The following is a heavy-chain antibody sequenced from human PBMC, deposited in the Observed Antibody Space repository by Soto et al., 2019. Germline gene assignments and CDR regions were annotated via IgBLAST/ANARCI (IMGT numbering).Heavy chain of an antibody. Sequence: ELQLVASGGGLVQPGGSLRLSCAASGFTVSNNYVRWVHQAPGKGLEWVSLNFSNGDTRYADSVKGRFTISRDSSSNTLYLQMNSLRVEDTAVYYCARDGTYNWVGGQGIHVTVSS. CDR2: NFSNGDT. CDR3: ARDGTYNWV. V-gene: IGHV3-66*01. D-gene: IGHD1-1*01. J-gene: IGHJ4*02. CDR1: GFTVSNNY.